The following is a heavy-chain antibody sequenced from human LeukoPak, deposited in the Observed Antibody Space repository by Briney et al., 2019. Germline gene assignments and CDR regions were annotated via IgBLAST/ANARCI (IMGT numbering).Heavy chain of an antibody. CDR3: AKSSFRYCSSTSCYDFDY. CDR1: GFTFDDYA. D-gene: IGHD2-2*01. Sequence: GGSLRLSCAASGFTFDDYAMHWVRQAPRKGLEWVSGISWNSGSIGYADSVKGRFTISRDNAKNSLYLQMNSLRAEDTALYYCAKSSFRYCSSTSCYDFDYWGQGTLVTVSS. CDR2: ISWNSGSI. J-gene: IGHJ4*02. V-gene: IGHV3-9*01.